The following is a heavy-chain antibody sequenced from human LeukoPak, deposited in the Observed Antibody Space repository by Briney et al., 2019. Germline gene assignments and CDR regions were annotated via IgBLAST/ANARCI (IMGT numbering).Heavy chain of an antibody. CDR3: ARVKGAPIPVGDY. D-gene: IGHD1-26*01. J-gene: IGHJ4*02. CDR2: IKQDGSEK. Sequence: GGSLRLSCAASGFTFSTYWMSWVRQAPGKGLEWMANIKQDGSEKHYVDSVKGRFTISRDNAKNSLYLQMNSLRAEDTAVYCCARVKGAPIPVGDYWGQGTLVTVSS. CDR1: GFTFSTYW. V-gene: IGHV3-7*01.